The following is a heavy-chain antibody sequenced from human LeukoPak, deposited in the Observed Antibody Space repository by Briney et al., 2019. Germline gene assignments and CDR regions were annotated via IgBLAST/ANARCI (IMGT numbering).Heavy chain of an antibody. J-gene: IGHJ6*03. Sequence: GGSLRLSCAASGFTFDDYGMSWVRQAPGKGLEWVSGINWNGGSTGYADSVKGRFTISRDNAKNSLYLQMNSLRAEDTALYYCARDTVTMVRGVMSYYMDVWGKGTTVTVSS. D-gene: IGHD3-10*01. CDR3: ARDTVTMVRGVMSYYMDV. V-gene: IGHV3-20*04. CDR1: GFTFDDYG. CDR2: INWNGGST.